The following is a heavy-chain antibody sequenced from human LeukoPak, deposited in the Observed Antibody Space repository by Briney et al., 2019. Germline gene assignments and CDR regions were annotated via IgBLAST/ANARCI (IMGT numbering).Heavy chain of an antibody. CDR2: IHTDGSIT. CDR1: GLAFSSYA. Sequence: GGSLRLSCAASGLAFSSYAMMWLRQAPGKGLMWVSRIHTDGSITNYADSVKGRFTISRDNAKNTLYLQMNSLRAEDTAVYYCARQRRYCSGDNCYQRTFDYWGQGTLVTVSS. J-gene: IGHJ4*02. CDR3: ARQRRYCSGDNCYQRTFDY. D-gene: IGHD2-15*01. V-gene: IGHV3-74*01.